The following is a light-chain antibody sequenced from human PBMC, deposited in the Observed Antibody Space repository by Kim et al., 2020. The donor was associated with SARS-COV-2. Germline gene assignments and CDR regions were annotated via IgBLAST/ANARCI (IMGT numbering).Light chain of an antibody. J-gene: IGLJ1*01. Sequence: GQSITITCTGTSGDIGASKFVAWYQQHPGKAPNLLIYDVNKRPSGLSGRLAASKAGNTASLTISGLQAEDEADYYCSSFTTSISYVFGTGTKVTVL. V-gene: IGLV2-14*03. CDR3: SSFTTSISYV. CDR1: SGDIGASKF. CDR2: DVN.